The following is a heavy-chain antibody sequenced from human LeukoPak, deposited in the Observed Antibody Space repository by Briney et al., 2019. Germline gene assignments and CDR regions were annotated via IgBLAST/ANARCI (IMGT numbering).Heavy chain of an antibody. V-gene: IGHV1-69*06. D-gene: IGHD6-19*01. Sequence: SVKVSCKASGGTFSSYAISWVRQAPGQGLEWMGGIIPIFGTANYAQKFQGRVTITADKSTSTAYMELSSLRSEDTAVYYCARADIAVAAPSDYWGQGTLVTVSS. CDR3: ARADIAVAAPSDY. J-gene: IGHJ4*02. CDR1: GGTFSSYA. CDR2: IIPIFGTA.